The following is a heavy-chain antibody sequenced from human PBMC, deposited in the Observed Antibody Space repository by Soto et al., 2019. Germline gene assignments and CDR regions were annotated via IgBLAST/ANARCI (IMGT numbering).Heavy chain of an antibody. CDR2: NE. Sequence: NEYYADSVKGRFTMSRDDSKNTLYLQTNSLRPEDTAVYYCAKDRDQELVGGWFDPWGQGTLVTVSP. V-gene: IGHV3-30*02. D-gene: IGHD6-13*01. CDR3: AKDRDQELVGGWFDP. J-gene: IGHJ5*02.